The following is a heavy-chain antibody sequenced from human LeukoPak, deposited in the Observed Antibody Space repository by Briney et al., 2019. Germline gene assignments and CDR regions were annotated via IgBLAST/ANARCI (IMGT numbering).Heavy chain of an antibody. CDR1: GFTFTSYA. V-gene: IGHV3-9*01. CDR3: ARDTFDAFDI. Sequence: GGSLRLSCAASGFTFTSYAMHWVRQAPGKGLEWVSGISWNSGSIGYADSVKGRFTISRDNAKNSLYLQMNSLRAEDTAVYYCARDTFDAFDIWGQGTMVTVSS. J-gene: IGHJ3*02. CDR2: ISWNSGSI.